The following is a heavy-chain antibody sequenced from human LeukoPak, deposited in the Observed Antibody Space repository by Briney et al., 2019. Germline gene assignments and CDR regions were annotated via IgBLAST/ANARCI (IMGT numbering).Heavy chain of an antibody. Sequence: SETLSLTCTVSGXSISSGDYYWSWIRQPPGKGLEWIGYIYYSGSTYYNPSLKSRVTISVDTSKNQFSLKLSSVTAADTAVYYCAREVPTVTTMYEAYGMDVWGQGTTVTVSS. D-gene: IGHD4-17*01. CDR1: GXSISSGDYY. CDR2: IYYSGST. CDR3: AREVPTVTTMYEAYGMDV. V-gene: IGHV4-30-4*01. J-gene: IGHJ6*02.